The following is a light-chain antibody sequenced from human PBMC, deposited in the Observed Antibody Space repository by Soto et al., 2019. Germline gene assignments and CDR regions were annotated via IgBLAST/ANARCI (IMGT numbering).Light chain of an antibody. CDR1: SSNIGNNY. CDR3: GTWDSSLRDVV. CDR2: DNN. V-gene: IGLV1-51*01. J-gene: IGLJ2*01. Sequence: QSVLTQPPSVSAAPGQKVTISCSGSSSNIGNNYVSWYQQLPGTAPKLLIYDNNKRPSGIPDRFSGSKSGTSATLGITGVQTGDEADYYCGTWDSSLRDVVFGGGTKLTVL.